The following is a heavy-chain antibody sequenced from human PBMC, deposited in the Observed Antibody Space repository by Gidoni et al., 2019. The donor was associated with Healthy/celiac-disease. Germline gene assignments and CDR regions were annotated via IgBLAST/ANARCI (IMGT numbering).Heavy chain of an antibody. CDR1: GGSFSGYY. CDR2: INHSGST. CDR3: ARGGMIADYRFRYFDL. D-gene: IGHD3-22*01. J-gene: IGHJ2*01. V-gene: IGHV4-34*01. Sequence: QVQLQQWGAGLLKPSETLSLTCAVYGGSFSGYYWSWIRQPPGKGLEWIGKINHSGSTNYNPSLKSRGTISVDTSKNQFSLKLSSVTAADTAVYYCARGGMIADYRFRYFDLWGRGTLVTVSS.